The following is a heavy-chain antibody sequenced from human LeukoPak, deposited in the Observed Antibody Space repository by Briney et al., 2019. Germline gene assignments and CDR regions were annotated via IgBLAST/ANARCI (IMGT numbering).Heavy chain of an antibody. CDR2: INHSGST. Sequence: PSETLPLTCAVYGGSFSGYYWNWIRQPPGKGLEWIREINHSGSTNYNPSLKSRVTISVDTSKNQFSLKLSSVTAADTAVYYCARVGSNWFDPWGRGTLVTVSS. V-gene: IGHV4-34*01. D-gene: IGHD3-10*01. J-gene: IGHJ5*02. CDR1: GGSFSGYY. CDR3: ARVGSNWFDP.